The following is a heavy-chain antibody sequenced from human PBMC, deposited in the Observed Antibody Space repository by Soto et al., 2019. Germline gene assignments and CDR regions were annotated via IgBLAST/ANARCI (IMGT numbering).Heavy chain of an antibody. J-gene: IGHJ5*02. V-gene: IGHV3-74*01. CDR2: INMDGTKT. CDR3: ARDYYYDSRSSSVNWFDP. CDR1: EFTFIKYW. Sequence: PGWSLRLSCVSSEFTFIKYWMHWVRQAPGKGLVWVSRINMDGTKTAYADSVKGRFTVSRDNANNTLYLQMNSLGVEDTAVYYCARDYYYDSRSSSVNWFDPWGQGTLVTVSS. D-gene: IGHD3-22*01.